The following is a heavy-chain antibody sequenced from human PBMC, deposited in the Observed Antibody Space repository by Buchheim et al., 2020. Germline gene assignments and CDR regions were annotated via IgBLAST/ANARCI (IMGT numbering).Heavy chain of an antibody. J-gene: IGHJ6*03. Sequence: QVQLQQWGAGLLKPSETLSLTCAVYGGSFSGYYWSWIRQPPGKGLEWIGEINHSGSTNYNPYLKSRVTISVDTSKNQFSLKLSSVTAADTAVYYCARGHYCSSTSCLLLYYYYYMDVWGKGTT. D-gene: IGHD2-2*01. V-gene: IGHV4-34*01. CDR1: GGSFSGYY. CDR3: ARGHYCSSTSCLLLYYYYYMDV. CDR2: INHSGST.